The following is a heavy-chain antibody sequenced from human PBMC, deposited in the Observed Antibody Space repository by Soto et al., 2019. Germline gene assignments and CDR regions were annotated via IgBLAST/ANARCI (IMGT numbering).Heavy chain of an antibody. Sequence: QVQLQESGPGLLRPSQTLSLTCTVSGDSITSDDYYWTWIRQPPGKGLEWLGHIYYTGSTSYNPSLASRGSISLDTSKNQFSLRVRSVTAADTAVYYCARASVQIINSCRAMAVWGHGTSIIVSS. CDR2: IYYTGST. J-gene: IGHJ6*02. D-gene: IGHD3-10*01. V-gene: IGHV4-30-4*01. CDR1: GDSITSDDYY. CDR3: ARASVQIINSCRAMAV.